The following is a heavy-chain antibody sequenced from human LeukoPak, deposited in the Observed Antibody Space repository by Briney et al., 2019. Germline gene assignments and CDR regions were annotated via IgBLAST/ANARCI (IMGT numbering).Heavy chain of an antibody. CDR1: GGSISSGSYY. J-gene: IGHJ4*02. Sequence: SETLSLTCTVSGGSISSGSYYWNWIRQPAGKGLEWIGRIYSSGSTNYNPSLKSRVTISVDTSKNQFSLKLSSVTAADTAVYYCAREGDLPAALDYWGQGTLVTVSS. CDR3: AREGDLPAALDY. V-gene: IGHV4-61*02. D-gene: IGHD2-2*01. CDR2: IYSSGST.